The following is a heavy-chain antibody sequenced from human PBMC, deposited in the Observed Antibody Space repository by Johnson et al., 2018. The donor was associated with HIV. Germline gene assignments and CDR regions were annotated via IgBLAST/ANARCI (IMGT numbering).Heavy chain of an antibody. Sequence: QVQLVESGGGVVQHGRSLRLSCAASGFTFSSYGMHWVRQAPGKGLEWVAVISYDGNNKYYVDSVKGRFTISRDNSKNTLYLQMNSLRPEDTAVYYCAKERRAPRAFDIWGQGTMVTVSS. V-gene: IGHV3-30*18. J-gene: IGHJ3*02. CDR2: ISYDGNNK. CDR3: AKERRAPRAFDI. CDR1: GFTFSSYG.